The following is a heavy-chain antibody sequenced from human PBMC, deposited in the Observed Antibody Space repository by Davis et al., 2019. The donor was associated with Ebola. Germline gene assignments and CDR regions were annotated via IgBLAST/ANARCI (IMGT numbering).Heavy chain of an antibody. CDR3: AKGALGYGDYGDYFDY. D-gene: IGHD4-17*01. CDR1: GFTFDDYA. Sequence: PGGSLRLSCAASGFTFDDYAMHWVRQAPGKGLEWVSGISWNSGSRGYADSVKGRFTISRDNAKNSLYLQMNSLRAEDTALYYCAKGALGYGDYGDYFDYWGQGTLVTVSS. J-gene: IGHJ4*02. CDR2: ISWNSGSR. V-gene: IGHV3-9*01.